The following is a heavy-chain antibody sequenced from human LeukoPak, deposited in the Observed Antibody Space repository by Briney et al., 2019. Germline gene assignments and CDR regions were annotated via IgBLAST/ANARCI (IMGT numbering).Heavy chain of an antibody. J-gene: IGHJ6*02. V-gene: IGHV4-39*01. CDR3: TRRGSGNGGTYAGMDV. Sequence: SESLSLTCTVAGGSISSDVHYWDWIRQAPGKGLEWIGSLLYNGNTWYNPSLESRVTISVDTSENQFSLRLTSVNAADTALYFCTRRGSGNGGTYAGMDVWGPGTSVTVSS. D-gene: IGHD1-26*01. CDR2: LLYNGNT. CDR1: GGSISSDVHY.